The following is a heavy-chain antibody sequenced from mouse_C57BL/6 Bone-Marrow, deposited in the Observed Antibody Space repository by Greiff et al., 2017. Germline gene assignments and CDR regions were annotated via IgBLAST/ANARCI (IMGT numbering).Heavy chain of an antibody. V-gene: IGHV1-50*01. D-gene: IGHD2-3*01. J-gene: IGHJ2*01. CDR1: GYTFTSYW. CDR3: ALDGYYGGYYFDY. Sequence: QVQLQQPGAELVMPGASVKLSCKASGYTFTSYWMHWVKQRPGQGLEWIGEIDPSDSYTNYNQKFKGKATLTVDTSSSTAYMQLSSLTSEDSAVYYCALDGYYGGYYFDYWGQGTTLTVSS. CDR2: IDPSDSYT.